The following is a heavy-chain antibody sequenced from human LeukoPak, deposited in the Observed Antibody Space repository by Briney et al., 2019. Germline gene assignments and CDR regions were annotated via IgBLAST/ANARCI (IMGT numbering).Heavy chain of an antibody. Sequence: GGSLRLSCAASGFTVSSNYMSWVRQAPGKGLEWVSVIYSGGSTYYADSVKGRFTISRDNSKNTLYLQMNSLRAEDTAVYYCARDMSYYDILTGYRRYYGMDVWGQGTTVTVSS. CDR2: IYSGGST. CDR3: ARDMSYYDILTGYRRYYGMDV. V-gene: IGHV3-66*01. CDR1: GFTVSSNY. D-gene: IGHD3-9*01. J-gene: IGHJ6*02.